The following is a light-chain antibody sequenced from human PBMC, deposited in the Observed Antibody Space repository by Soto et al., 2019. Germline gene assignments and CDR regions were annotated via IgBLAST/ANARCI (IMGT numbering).Light chain of an antibody. V-gene: IGKV4-1*01. CDR3: QQSYSTPPWT. Sequence: ILVTQSPDCLAVSLGEGSTINCKCSQICLYSSTKKNYIAWYQQKPGQPPKLLIYWASTRESGVPDRFRGSGSGTDFTLTISSLQPEDFATYYCQQSYSTPPWTFGQGTKVDIK. CDR1: QICLYSSTKKNY. CDR2: WAS. J-gene: IGKJ1*01.